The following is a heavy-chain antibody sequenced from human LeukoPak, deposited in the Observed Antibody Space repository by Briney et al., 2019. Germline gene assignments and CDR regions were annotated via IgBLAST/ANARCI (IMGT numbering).Heavy chain of an antibody. J-gene: IGHJ5*02. CDR2: INHSGST. V-gene: IGHV4-34*01. CDR1: GGSFSGYY. CDR3: ARVGPWFDP. D-gene: IGHD3-16*01. Sequence: PSETLSLTCDVYGGSFSGYYWSWIRQPPEKGLEWIGEINHSGSTNYNPSLKSRVTISVDTSKNQFSLKLNSVTAADTAVYYCARVGPWFDPWGQGTLVTVSS.